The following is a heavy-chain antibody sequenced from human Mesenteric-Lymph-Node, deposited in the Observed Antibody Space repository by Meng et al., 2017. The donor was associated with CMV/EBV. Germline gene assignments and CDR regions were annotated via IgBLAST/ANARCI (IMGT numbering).Heavy chain of an antibody. CDR2: IYHSGST. CDR1: GGYISSSNW. V-gene: IGHV4-4*02. D-gene: IGHD6-13*01. Sequence: SGGYISSSNWWSWVRQPPGKGLEWIGEIYHSGSTNYNPSLKSRVTISVDKSKNQFSLKLSSVTAADTAVYYCARLIAAADPDRVGNDYWGQGTLVTVSS. CDR3: ARLIAAADPDRVGNDY. J-gene: IGHJ4*02.